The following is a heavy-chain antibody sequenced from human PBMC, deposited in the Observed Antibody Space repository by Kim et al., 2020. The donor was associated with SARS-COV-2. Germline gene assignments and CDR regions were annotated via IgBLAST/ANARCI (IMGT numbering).Heavy chain of an antibody. Sequence: GGSLRLSCAASGFTFDDYAMHWVRQAPGKGLEWVSGISWNSGSIGYADSVKGRFTISRDNAKNSLYLQMNSLRAEDTALYYCAKGKHDILTGYNWFDPWGQGTLVTVSS. V-gene: IGHV3-9*01. CDR3: AKGKHDILTGYNWFDP. J-gene: IGHJ5*02. CDR1: GFTFDDYA. CDR2: ISWNSGSI. D-gene: IGHD3-9*01.